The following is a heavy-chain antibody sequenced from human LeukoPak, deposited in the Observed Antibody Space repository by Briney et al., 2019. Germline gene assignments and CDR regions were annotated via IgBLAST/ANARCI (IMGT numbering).Heavy chain of an antibody. CDR2: IIPIHGIA. CDR3: ARDRDYYDSSGYYSDY. CDR1: GGTLSSYA. Sequence: SVKVSCKASGGTLSSYAISWVRQAPGQGLEWMGRIIPIHGIANYAQKFQGRVTITADKSTSTAYMELSSLRSEDTAVYYCARDRDYYDSSGYYSDYWGQGTLVTVSS. J-gene: IGHJ4*02. D-gene: IGHD3-22*01. V-gene: IGHV1-69*04.